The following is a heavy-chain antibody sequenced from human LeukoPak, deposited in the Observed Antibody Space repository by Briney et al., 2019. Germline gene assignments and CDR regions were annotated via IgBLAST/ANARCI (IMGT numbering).Heavy chain of an antibody. D-gene: IGHD6-19*01. CDR3: ARGTRRAVAATGGYYFDY. CDR2: INHSGST. V-gene: IGHV4-34*01. Sequence: PSETLSLTCAAYGGSFSGYYWSWIRQPPGKGLEWIGEINHSGSTNYNPSLKSRVTISVDTSKNQFSLKLSSVTAADTAVYYCARGTRRAVAATGGYYFDYWGQGTLVTVSS. CDR1: GGSFSGYY. J-gene: IGHJ4*02.